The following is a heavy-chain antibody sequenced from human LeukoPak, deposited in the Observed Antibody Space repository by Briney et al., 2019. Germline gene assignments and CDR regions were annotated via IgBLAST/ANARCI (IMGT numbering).Heavy chain of an antibody. CDR2: IYTSGST. J-gene: IGHJ5*02. V-gene: IGHV4-61*02. D-gene: IGHD2-2*01. CDR1: RGSISSGSYY. CDR3: AREYCSSTSCYEWNWFDP. Sequence: SETLSLTCTVSRGSISSGSYYWSWIRQPAGKGLEWIGRIYTSGSTNYNPSLKCRVTISVDTSKNQFSLKLSSVTAADTAVYYCAREYCSSTSCYEWNWFDPWGQGTLVTVSS.